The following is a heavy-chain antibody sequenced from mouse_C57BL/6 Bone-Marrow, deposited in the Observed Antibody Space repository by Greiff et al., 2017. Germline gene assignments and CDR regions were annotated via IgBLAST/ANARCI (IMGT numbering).Heavy chain of an antibody. J-gene: IGHJ4*01. V-gene: IGHV1-15*01. CDR1: GYTFTDYE. D-gene: IGHD1-1*01. Sequence: QVQLQQSGAELVRPGASVTLSCKASGYTFTDYEMHWVKQTPVHGLEWIGAIDPETGGTAYNQKFKGKAILTADKSSSTAYMELRSLTSEASAVYYCTGCYYGSSYVDYAMDYWGQGTSVTVSS. CDR2: IDPETGGT. CDR3: TGCYYGSSYVDYAMDY.